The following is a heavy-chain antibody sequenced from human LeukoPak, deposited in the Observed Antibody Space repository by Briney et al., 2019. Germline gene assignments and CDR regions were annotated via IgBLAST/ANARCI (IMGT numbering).Heavy chain of an antibody. J-gene: IGHJ5*02. CDR2: IYYSGST. CDR1: GGSISSYY. Sequence: SETLSLTCTVSGGSISSYYLSWIRQPPGKGLEWIGYIYYSGSTNYHPSLKSRVTISVDTSKNQFSLKLSSVTAADTAVYYCARVLYSSGIDPWGQGTLVTVSS. CDR3: ARVLYSSGIDP. D-gene: IGHD6-25*01. V-gene: IGHV4-59*01.